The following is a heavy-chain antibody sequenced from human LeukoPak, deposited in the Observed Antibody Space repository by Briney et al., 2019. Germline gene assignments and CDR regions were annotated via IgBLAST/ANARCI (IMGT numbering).Heavy chain of an antibody. CDR3: ARGNTFGTTLTYNWFDP. CDR2: IYYSGST. CDR1: GGSISSHY. Sequence: SETLSLTCTVSGGSISSHYRSWIRQPPGGGLEWIGYIYYSGSTNYNPSLKSRVTISVDTSKNQFSLKLSSVTAADTAVYYCARGNTFGTTLTYNWFDPWGQGTLVTVSS. V-gene: IGHV4-59*11. J-gene: IGHJ5*02. D-gene: IGHD1-7*01.